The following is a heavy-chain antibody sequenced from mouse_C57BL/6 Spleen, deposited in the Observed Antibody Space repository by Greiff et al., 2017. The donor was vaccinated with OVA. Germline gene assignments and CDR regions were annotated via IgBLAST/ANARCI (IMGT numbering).Heavy chain of an antibody. V-gene: IGHV1-9*01. CDR3: ARPYYSNHWYFDV. CDR1: GYTFTGYW. J-gene: IGHJ1*03. CDR2: ILPGSGST. Sequence: QVQLQQSGAELMKPGASVKLSCKATGYTFTGYWIEWVKQRPGHGLEWIGEILPGSGSTNYNEKFKGKATFTAVTSSNTAYMQLSSQTTGDSAIDYCARPYYSNHWYFDVWGTGTTVTVSS. D-gene: IGHD2-5*01.